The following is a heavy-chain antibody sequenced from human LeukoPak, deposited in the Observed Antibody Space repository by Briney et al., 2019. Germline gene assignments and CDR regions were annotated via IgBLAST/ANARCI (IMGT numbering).Heavy chain of an antibody. V-gene: IGHV3-7*04. CDR3: ARGDAFSGDH. J-gene: IGHJ4*02. CDR2: IHPEGNEK. CDR1: GFTFRNFW. Sequence: GGSLRLSCAASGFTFRNFWMSWVRQAPGRGLEWVANIHPEGNEKHHEESVKGRFTISRDNPKSSLFLQMSGLRVEDTAVYYCARGDAFSGDHWGQGTLVTVSS.